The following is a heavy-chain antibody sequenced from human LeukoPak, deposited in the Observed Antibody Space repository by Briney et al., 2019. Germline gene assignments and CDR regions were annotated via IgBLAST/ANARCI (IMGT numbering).Heavy chain of an antibody. V-gene: IGHV3-23*01. J-gene: IGHJ4*02. CDR3: ARYADGIFY. CDR1: GFSLSSYA. Sequence: PGGSLRLSCAASGFSLSSYAMSWVRQAPGKGLEWVSAISSTDAGTYHADSVRGRFTISRDSSKNTLYLQMNSLRAEDTAVYYCARYADGIFYWGQGTLVTVSS. CDR2: ISSTDAGT. D-gene: IGHD1-14*01.